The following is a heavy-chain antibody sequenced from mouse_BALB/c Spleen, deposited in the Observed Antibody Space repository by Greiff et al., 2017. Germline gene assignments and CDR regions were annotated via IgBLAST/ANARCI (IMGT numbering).Heavy chain of an antibody. CDR2: INPSNGRT. Sequence: QVQLQQPGAELVKPGASVKLSCKASGYTFTSYWMHWVKQRPGQGLEWIGEINPSNGRTNYNEKFKSKATLTVDKSSSTAYMQLSSLTSEDSAVYYCARFSDGYYPYWGQGTLVTVSA. J-gene: IGHJ3*01. D-gene: IGHD2-3*01. CDR1: GYTFTSYW. CDR3: ARFSDGYYPY. V-gene: IGHV1S81*02.